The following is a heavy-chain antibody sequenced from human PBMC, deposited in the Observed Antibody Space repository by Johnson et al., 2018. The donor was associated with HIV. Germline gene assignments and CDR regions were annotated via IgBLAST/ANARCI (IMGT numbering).Heavy chain of an antibody. Sequence: VQLVESGGTLVKPGGSLRLSCAASGFTLSDYYMTWIRQAPGKGLEWVSYISDSGSSIYYAESVKGRFTISRYNAKHSLYLQMNSLRAEYTAVYYCARDIAPLAGRDAFDIWGQGTMVTVSS. J-gene: IGHJ3*02. CDR3: ARDIAPLAGRDAFDI. D-gene: IGHD6-13*01. V-gene: IGHV3-11*01. CDR1: GFTLSDYY. CDR2: ISDSGSSI.